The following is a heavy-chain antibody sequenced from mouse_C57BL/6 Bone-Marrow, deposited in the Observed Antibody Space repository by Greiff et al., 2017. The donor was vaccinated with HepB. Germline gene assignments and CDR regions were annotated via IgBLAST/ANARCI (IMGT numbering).Heavy chain of an antibody. J-gene: IGHJ3*01. CDR3: ARSRGSGYAWFAY. D-gene: IGHD1-1*01. CDR2: INPSSGYT. CDR1: GYTFTSYT. Sequence: VQLVESGAELARPGASVKMSCKASGYTFTSYTMHWVKQRPGQGLEWIGYINPSSGYTKYNQKFKDKATLTADKSSSTAYMQLSSLTSEDSAVYYCARSRGSGYAWFAYWGQGTLVTVSA. V-gene: IGHV1-4*01.